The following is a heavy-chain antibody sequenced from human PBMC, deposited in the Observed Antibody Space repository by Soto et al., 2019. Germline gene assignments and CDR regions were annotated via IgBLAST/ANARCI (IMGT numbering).Heavy chain of an antibody. CDR2: IYYSGST. D-gene: IGHD3-16*02. Sequence: SETLSLTYTVSGASISSSYWSWIRQPPGKGLEWIGYIYYSGSTNYNPSLKSRVTISVDTSKNQFSLKLSSVTAADTAVYYCARRHGYTFDYWGQGTLVTVS. CDR1: GASISSSY. J-gene: IGHJ4*02. CDR3: ARRHGYTFDY. V-gene: IGHV4-59*08.